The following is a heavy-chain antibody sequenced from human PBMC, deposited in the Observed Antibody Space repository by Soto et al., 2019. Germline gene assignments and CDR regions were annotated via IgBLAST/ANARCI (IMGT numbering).Heavy chain of an antibody. CDR3: ARADFWSGYSYYSDY. D-gene: IGHD3-3*01. V-gene: IGHV4-59*13. CDR1: GGSISSYD. J-gene: IGHJ4*02. CDR2: IYYSGST. Sequence: SETLSFTCTVSGGSISSYDWSWIRQRPGKGLEWIGYIYYSGSTNYNPSLKSRVTISVDTSKNQFPLKLSSVTGADTAVYYCARADFWSGYSYYSDYWGQGNLVTVS.